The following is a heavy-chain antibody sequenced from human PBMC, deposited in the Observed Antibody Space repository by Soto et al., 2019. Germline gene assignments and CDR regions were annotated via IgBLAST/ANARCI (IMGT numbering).Heavy chain of an antibody. CDR1: GFTVSSNY. CDR2: IYSGGST. V-gene: IGHV3-66*01. D-gene: IGHD6-13*01. J-gene: IGHJ5*02. Sequence: EVQLVESGGGLVQPGGSLRLSCAASGFTVSSNYMSWVRQAPGKGLEWVSVIYSGGSTYYADSVKGRFTISRDNSKNTLYRQRNSLRAEDTAVYYCARDRNLIAAAGTPCASWFDPWGQGTLVTVSS. CDR3: ARDRNLIAAAGTPCASWFDP.